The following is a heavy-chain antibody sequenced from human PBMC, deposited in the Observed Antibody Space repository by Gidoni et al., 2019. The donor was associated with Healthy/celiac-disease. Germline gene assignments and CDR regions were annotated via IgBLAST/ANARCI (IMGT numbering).Heavy chain of an antibody. V-gene: IGHV3-48*03. D-gene: IGHD6-19*01. Sequence: EVQLVESGGGLVQPGGSLTLSCAASGFPFSSYEMTWVRQPPGKGLGWVSYISSSGSTIYYADSVKGRFTISRDNAKNSLYLQMNSLRAEDTAVYYCARDQWLVGYGMDVWGQGTTVTVSS. CDR2: ISSSGSTI. CDR3: ARDQWLVGYGMDV. J-gene: IGHJ6*02. CDR1: GFPFSSYE.